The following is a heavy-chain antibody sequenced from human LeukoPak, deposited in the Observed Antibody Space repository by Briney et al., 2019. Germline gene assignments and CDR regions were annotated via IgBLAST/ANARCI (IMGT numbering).Heavy chain of an antibody. CDR2: INPSGGST. V-gene: IGHV1-46*01. CDR3: ARDRSYYYDSSEPFDY. D-gene: IGHD3-22*01. CDR1: GYIFTSYN. J-gene: IGHJ4*02. Sequence: ASVKVSCKASGYIFTSYNMHWVRQAPGQGLEWMGIINPSGGSTNYAQKFQGRVTMTRDTSTSTVSMELSSLRSEDTAVYYCARDRSYYYDSSEPFDYWGQGTLVTVSS.